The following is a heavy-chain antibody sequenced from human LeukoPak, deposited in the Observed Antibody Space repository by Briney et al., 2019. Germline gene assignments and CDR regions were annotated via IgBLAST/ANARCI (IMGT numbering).Heavy chain of an antibody. CDR3: ARARAPDYYYYYMDV. CDR2: IYTSGST. CDR1: GGSISRYY. V-gene: IGHV4-4*07. J-gene: IGHJ6*03. Sequence: SETLSLTCTVSGGSISRYYWSWIRQPAGKGLEWIGRIYTSGSTNYNPSLKSRVTISVDKSKNQFSLKLSSVTAADTAVYYCARARAPDYYYYYMDVWGKGTTVTVSS.